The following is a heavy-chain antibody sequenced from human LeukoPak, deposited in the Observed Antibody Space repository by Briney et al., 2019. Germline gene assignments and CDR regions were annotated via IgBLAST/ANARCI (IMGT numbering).Heavy chain of an antibody. CDR3: ARNHILGYWHFDL. CDR2: IYSGGNT. Sequence: GGSLRLSCTVAGFTVSSNFMSWVRQAPEKGLGWVSVIYSGGNTYYADSVSGRFTISRDNSKNTVYLQMNSLRADDTAVYYCARNHILGYWHFDLWGRGTLVTVSS. CDR1: GFTVSSNF. D-gene: IGHD1-26*01. J-gene: IGHJ2*01. V-gene: IGHV3-53*01.